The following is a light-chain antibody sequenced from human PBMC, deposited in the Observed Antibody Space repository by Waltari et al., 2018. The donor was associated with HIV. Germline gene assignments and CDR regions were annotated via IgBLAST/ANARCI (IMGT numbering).Light chain of an antibody. J-gene: IGKJ1*01. CDR2: KVS. Sequence: DVVMTQSPLSLPVTLGQPASISCRSSQSLVYSDGNTYLSWFQQRPGQSPRRLIYKVSSRDSGVPDRFSGSGSRTDFTLKISRVEADDVGIYYCMQGTDWPPMFGQGTKVEIK. CDR3: MQGTDWPPM. V-gene: IGKV2-30*01. CDR1: QSLVYSDGNTY.